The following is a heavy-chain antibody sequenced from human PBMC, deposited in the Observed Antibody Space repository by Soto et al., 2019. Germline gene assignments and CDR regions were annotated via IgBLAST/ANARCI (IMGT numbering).Heavy chain of an antibody. CDR3: ARGYMIVPVQ. CDR1: GGSFSGYY. D-gene: IGHD3-22*01. J-gene: IGHJ4*02. CDR2: INHSGST. Sequence: SETLSLTCGVYGGSFSGYYWSWIRQPPGKGLEWIGEINHSGSTNYNPSLKSRVTISVDTSKNQFSLKLSSVTAADTAVYYCARGYMIVPVQWGQGTLVTVSS. V-gene: IGHV4-34*01.